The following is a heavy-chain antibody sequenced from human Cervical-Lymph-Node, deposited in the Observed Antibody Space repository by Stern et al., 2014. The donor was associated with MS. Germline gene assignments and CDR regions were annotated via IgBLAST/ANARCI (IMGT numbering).Heavy chain of an antibody. Sequence: EEQLVESGAGVKRPGQSLKISCRASGYSFTNYWVAWVRQKPGKGLEWMGIIHPGDSEVRYSPSFQGRVTMSVDRSINPAYLQWSSLQPSDTAMYYCARQLGHSNFLHYWGQGVLVTVSS. V-gene: IGHV5-51*01. D-gene: IGHD4-11*01. CDR3: ARQLGHSNFLHY. CDR1: GYSFTNYW. J-gene: IGHJ4*02. CDR2: IHPGDSEV.